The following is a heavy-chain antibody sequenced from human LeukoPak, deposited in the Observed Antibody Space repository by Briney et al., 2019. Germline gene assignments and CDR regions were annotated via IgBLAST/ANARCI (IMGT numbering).Heavy chain of an antibody. D-gene: IGHD2-21*01. CDR2: ISGSGGST. J-gene: IGHJ4*02. CDR1: GFTFSSYA. V-gene: IGHV3-23*01. CDR3: AKECGGDCYSSNGY. Sequence: GGSLRLSCAASGFTFSSYAMSWVRQAPGRGREWVSAISGSGGSTYYADSVKGRLTISRDNSKNTLYLQMNSLRADDTAVYYCAKECGGDCYSSNGYWGQGTLVTVSS.